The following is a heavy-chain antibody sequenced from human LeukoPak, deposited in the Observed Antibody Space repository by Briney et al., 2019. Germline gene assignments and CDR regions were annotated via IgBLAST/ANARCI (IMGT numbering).Heavy chain of an antibody. V-gene: IGHV1-2*02. CDR2: VNPNSGVT. CDR1: GYTFTGYY. J-gene: IGHJ4*02. D-gene: IGHD6-19*01. Sequence: ASVKVSCKPSGYTFTGYYIHWVRQAPGQGLEWMGWVNPNSGVTNYAQKLQGRVTMTRDTSISTAYMELSRLTSDDTAIYYCARDAGGGWYYFDYWGQGTLVTVSS. CDR3: ARDAGGGWYYFDY.